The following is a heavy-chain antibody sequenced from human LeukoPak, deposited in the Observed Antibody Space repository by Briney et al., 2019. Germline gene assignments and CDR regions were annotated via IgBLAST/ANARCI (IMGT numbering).Heavy chain of an antibody. CDR2: INHSRST. J-gene: IGHJ4*02. V-gene: IGHV4-34*01. CDR3: ARETRTYDSGSYYIDY. D-gene: IGHD3-10*01. CDR1: GGSFSGYC. Sequence: SETLSLTCAVYGGSFSGYCWSWIRQPPGKGLEWIREINHSRSTNYSPSLKSRVTISVDTSKNQFSLKLSSVTAADTAVYYCARETRTYDSGSYYIDYWGRGTLVTVSS.